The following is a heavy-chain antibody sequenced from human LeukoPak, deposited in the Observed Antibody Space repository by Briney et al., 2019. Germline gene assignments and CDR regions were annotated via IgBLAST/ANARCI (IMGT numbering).Heavy chain of an antibody. CDR1: GGSVSSGAYY. J-gene: IGHJ3*02. Sequence: SETLSLTCTVSGGSVSSGAYYWTWIRQHPEKGLEWIGYISYIGSTNYNPSLKSRVTISIDTSKNQFSLKLSSVTAADTAVYYCARDLVTVTKGFDIWGQGTMVSVSS. D-gene: IGHD4-17*01. V-gene: IGHV4-61*08. CDR3: ARDLVTVTKGFDI. CDR2: ISYIGST.